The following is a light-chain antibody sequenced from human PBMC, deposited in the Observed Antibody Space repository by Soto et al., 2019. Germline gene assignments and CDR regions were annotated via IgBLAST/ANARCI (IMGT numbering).Light chain of an antibody. J-gene: IGKJ1*01. V-gene: IGKV3D-20*02. CDR2: DAS. CDR3: QQRDNWPPTWT. CDR1: QRVRSSY. Sequence: IVLTQSPGTLSLSRGERATLSCRASQRVRSSYLAWYQQKPGQAPRLLIYDASSRATGIPDRFSGSGSGADFSLTISSLEPEDFAVYYCQQRDNWPPTWTGGQGTKVDIK.